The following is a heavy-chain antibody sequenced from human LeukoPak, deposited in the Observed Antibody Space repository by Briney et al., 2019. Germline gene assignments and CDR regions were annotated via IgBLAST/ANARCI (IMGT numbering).Heavy chain of an antibody. CDR3: ARDPGRYFDWRAFDI. CDR1: GFTFSSYS. Sequence: GGSLRLSCAVSGFTFSSYSMNWVRQAPGKGLEWVSSISSSSSYIYYADSVKGRFTISRDNAKNSLYLQMNSLRAEDTAVYYCARDPGRYFDWRAFDIWGQGTMVTVSS. J-gene: IGHJ3*02. V-gene: IGHV3-21*01. D-gene: IGHD3-9*01. CDR2: ISSSSSYI.